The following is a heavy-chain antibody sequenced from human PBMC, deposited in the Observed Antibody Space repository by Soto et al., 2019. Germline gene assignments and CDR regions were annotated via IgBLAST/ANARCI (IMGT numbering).Heavy chain of an antibody. J-gene: IGHJ4*02. CDR1: GGSFSGYY. V-gene: IGHV4-34*01. Sequence: PSETLSLTCAVYGGSFSGYYWSWIRQPPGKGLEWIGEINHSGSTNYNPSLKSRVTISVDTSKNQFSLKLSSVTAADTAVYYCARLRIYCSGGSCYYYFDYWGQGTLVNVSS. CDR3: ARLRIYCSGGSCYYYFDY. D-gene: IGHD2-15*01. CDR2: INHSGST.